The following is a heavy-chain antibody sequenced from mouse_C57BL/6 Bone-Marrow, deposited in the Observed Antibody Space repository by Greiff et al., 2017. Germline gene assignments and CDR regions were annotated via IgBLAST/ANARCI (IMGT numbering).Heavy chain of an antibody. CDR1: GFSFNTYA. CDR2: IRSKSNNYAT. V-gene: IGHV10-1*01. D-gene: IGHD1-1*01. Sequence: EVQLVESGGGLVQPKGSLKLSCAASGFSFNTYAMTWVRQAPGKGLEWVARIRSKSNNYATYYADSVKDRFTISRDDSESMLYLQMNNLKTDDTAMYYCVRPPNYYGSSYYAMDYWGQGTSVTVSS. CDR3: VRPPNYYGSSYYAMDY. J-gene: IGHJ4*01.